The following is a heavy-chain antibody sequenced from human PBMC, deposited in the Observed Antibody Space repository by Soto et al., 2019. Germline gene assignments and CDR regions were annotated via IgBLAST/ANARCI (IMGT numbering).Heavy chain of an antibody. Sequence: SVKVSCKASGGTFSSYAISWVRQAPGQGLEWMGGIIPIFGTANYAQKFQGRVTITADESTSTAYMELSSLRSEDTVVYYCARENYDSSHGAFDIWGQGTMVTVSS. CDR2: IIPIFGTA. J-gene: IGHJ3*02. D-gene: IGHD3-22*01. CDR1: GGTFSSYA. CDR3: ARENYDSSHGAFDI. V-gene: IGHV1-69*13.